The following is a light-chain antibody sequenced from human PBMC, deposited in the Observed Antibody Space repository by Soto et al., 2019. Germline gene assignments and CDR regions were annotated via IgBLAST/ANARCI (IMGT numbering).Light chain of an antibody. CDR3: QQYYSAPWT. J-gene: IGKJ1*01. Sequence: DIVMTQSPDSLPVSLGERATINCKSSQSVLYTSNNKNYLAWFQQKPGQPPRLLIYWASTRGSGVPDRFSGSGSGSDFTLTISSLQAEDVAVYSCQQYYSAPWTFGQGNRVEIK. CDR1: QSVLYTSNNKNY. V-gene: IGKV4-1*01. CDR2: WAS.